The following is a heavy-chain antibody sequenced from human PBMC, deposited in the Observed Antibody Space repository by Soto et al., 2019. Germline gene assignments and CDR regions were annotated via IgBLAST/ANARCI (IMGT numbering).Heavy chain of an antibody. CDR2: IIPIFGTA. CDR3: ARVGYCSSTSCYFANWFDP. J-gene: IGHJ5*02. Sequence: QVQLVQSGAEVKKPGSSVKVSCKASGGTFSSYAISWVRQAPGQGLEWMGGIIPIFGTANYAQKFQGRVKITADKSTSTAYMELSSLRSEDTAVYYCARVGYCSSTSCYFANWFDPWGQGTLVTVSS. V-gene: IGHV1-69*06. CDR1: GGTFSSYA. D-gene: IGHD2-2*01.